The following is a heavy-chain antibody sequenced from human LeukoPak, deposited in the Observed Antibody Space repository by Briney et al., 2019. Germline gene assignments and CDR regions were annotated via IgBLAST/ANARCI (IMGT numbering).Heavy chain of an antibody. J-gene: IGHJ4*02. Sequence: GGSLRLSCAASGFTFDDYGMSWVRQAPGKGLEWVSGINWSGGSTGYADSVKGRFTISRDNAKNSLYLQMNSLRAEDTAVYYCAREYCSGGSCYHNFDYWGQGTLVTVSS. CDR1: GFTFDDYG. D-gene: IGHD2-15*01. V-gene: IGHV3-20*04. CDR3: AREYCSGGSCYHNFDY. CDR2: INWSGGST.